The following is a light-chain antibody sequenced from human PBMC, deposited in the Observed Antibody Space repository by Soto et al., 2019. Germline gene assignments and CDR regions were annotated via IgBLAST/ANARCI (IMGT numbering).Light chain of an antibody. V-gene: IGKV3-20*01. CDR3: QQYGNSPTT. Sequence: EIVLTQSPATLSLSPGERATLSCRASQSVSSYLAWYQQKPGQAPRLLIYGASTRATGIPARFSGSGSGTEFTLTISRLEPEDFAVYYCQQYGNSPTTFGQGTKVDIK. J-gene: IGKJ1*01. CDR2: GAS. CDR1: QSVSSY.